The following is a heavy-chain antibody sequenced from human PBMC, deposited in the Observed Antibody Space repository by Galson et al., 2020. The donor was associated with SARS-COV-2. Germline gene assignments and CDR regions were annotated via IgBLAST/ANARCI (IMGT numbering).Heavy chain of an antibody. CDR2: INPNSGGT. D-gene: IGHD3-3*01. CDR3: ARGPDFEYYDFWSGYSPYYYYGMDV. J-gene: IGHJ6*02. V-gene: IGHV1-2*04. Sequence: ASVKVSCKASGYTFTGYYMHWVRQAPGQGLEWMGWINPNSGGTNYAQKFQGWVTMTTDTSISTAYMELSRLRSDDTAVYYCARGPDFEYYDFWSGYSPYYYYGMDVWGQGTTVTVSS. CDR1: GYTFTGYY.